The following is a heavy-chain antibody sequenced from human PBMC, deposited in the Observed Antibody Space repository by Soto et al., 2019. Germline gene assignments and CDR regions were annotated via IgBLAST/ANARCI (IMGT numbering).Heavy chain of an antibody. D-gene: IGHD1-26*01. J-gene: IGHJ6*02. CDR2: ISSSSSYI. V-gene: IGHV3-21*01. Sequence: EVQLVESGGGLVKPGGSLRLSCAASGFTFSSYSMNWVRQAPGKGLEWVSSISSSSSYIYYADSVKGRFTISRDNAKNSLYLQMNSLRAEDTAVYYCAMLGAPYARDYYYYGMDVWGQGTTVTVSS. CDR1: GFTFSSYS. CDR3: AMLGAPYARDYYYYGMDV.